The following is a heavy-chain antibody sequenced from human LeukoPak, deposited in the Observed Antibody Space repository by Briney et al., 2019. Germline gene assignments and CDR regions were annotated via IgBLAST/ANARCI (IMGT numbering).Heavy chain of an antibody. V-gene: IGHV3-74*01. Sequence: PGGSLRLSCAASGLTFSTYWIYWVRHAPGKGLEWVSRIDGDGTTTNYADFVKGRFTISRDNARNTVSLQMNRLTAEDTAVYYCVRDRPTDLDYWGQGTLVTVSS. CDR1: GLTFSTYW. J-gene: IGHJ4*02. CDR3: VRDRPTDLDY. CDR2: IDGDGTTT.